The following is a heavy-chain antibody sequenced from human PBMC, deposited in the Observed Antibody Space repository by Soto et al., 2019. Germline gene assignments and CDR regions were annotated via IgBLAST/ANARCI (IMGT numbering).Heavy chain of an antibody. CDR1: GDTFRTSA. CDR3: ARAQVELYYYYGLEV. Sequence: QVQLVQSGPEVKTPGSSVKVSCKASGDTFRTSAISWVRQAPGKGLEWMGGIIPIFGTPKYAQNFQGRVTSTADKPTPITYMELSSVKPGDTAVYYCARAQVELYYYYGLEVWGQGTTVTVSS. J-gene: IGHJ6*02. D-gene: IGHD1-1*01. V-gene: IGHV1-69*06. CDR2: IIPIFGTP.